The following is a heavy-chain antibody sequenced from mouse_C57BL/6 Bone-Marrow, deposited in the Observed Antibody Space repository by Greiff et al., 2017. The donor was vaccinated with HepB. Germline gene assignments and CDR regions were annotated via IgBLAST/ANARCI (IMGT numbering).Heavy chain of an antibody. J-gene: IGHJ1*03. V-gene: IGHV5-9-1*02. Sequence: EVKVVESGEGLVKPGGSLKLSCAASGFTFSSYAMSWVRQTPEKRLEWVAYISSGGDYIYYADTVKGRFTISRDNARNTLYLQMSSLKSEDTAMYYCTRDNSTFYWYFDVWGTGTTVTVSS. CDR1: GFTFSSYA. D-gene: IGHD5-1*01. CDR3: TRDNSTFYWYFDV. CDR2: ISSGGDYI.